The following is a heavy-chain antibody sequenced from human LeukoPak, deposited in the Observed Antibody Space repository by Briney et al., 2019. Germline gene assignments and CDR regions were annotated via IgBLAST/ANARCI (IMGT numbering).Heavy chain of an antibody. D-gene: IGHD3-22*01. J-gene: IGHJ5*02. CDR2: IIPVFGSA. Sequence: GASVKVSCKASGYTFTSYGISWVRQAPGQGLEWMGNIIPVFGSANYAQKFQGTVTITADESTSTAYMELRSLRSDDTAMYYCARGILVAENWFDPWGQGTLVTVSS. V-gene: IGHV1-69*13. CDR1: GYTFTSYG. CDR3: ARGILVAENWFDP.